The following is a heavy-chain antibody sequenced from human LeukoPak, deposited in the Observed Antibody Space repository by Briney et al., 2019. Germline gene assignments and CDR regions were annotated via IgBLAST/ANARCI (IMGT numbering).Heavy chain of an antibody. D-gene: IGHD6-13*01. CDR1: GFTFSSYG. Sequence: PGGFLRLSCAASGFTFSSYGMHWVRQAPGKGLEWVAVISYDGSNKYYADSVKGRFTISRDNSKNTLYLQMSTLRAEDTAVYYCAKSGGQFSSSWNYYFDYWGQGTLVTVSS. CDR3: AKSGGQFSSSWNYYFDY. CDR2: ISYDGSNK. J-gene: IGHJ4*02. V-gene: IGHV3-30*18.